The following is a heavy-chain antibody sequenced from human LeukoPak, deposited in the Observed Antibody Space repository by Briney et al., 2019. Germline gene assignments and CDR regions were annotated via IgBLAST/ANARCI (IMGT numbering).Heavy chain of an antibody. V-gene: IGHV4-31*03. CDR3: ARDGGYGSGSYYMAY. CDR1: GGSISGGGYN. J-gene: IGHJ4*02. Sequence: SETLSLTCTVSGGSISGGGYNWNWIRQHPGKGLEWIGYIYYSGSTSYNPSLKSRVIISIDRSKNQFSLKLSSVTAADSAVYYCARDGGYGSGSYYMAYWGQGTLVTVSS. CDR2: IYYSGST. D-gene: IGHD3-10*01.